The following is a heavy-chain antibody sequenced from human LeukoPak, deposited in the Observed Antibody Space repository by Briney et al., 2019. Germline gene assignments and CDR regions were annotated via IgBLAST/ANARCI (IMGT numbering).Heavy chain of an antibody. CDR1: GGSISSGSYY. D-gene: IGHD2-2*03. CDR3: ARLWNRSIPWISRNDWFDP. CDR2: INHSGST. Sequence: SQTLSLTCTVSGGSISSGSYYWSWIRQPPGKGLEWIGEINHSGSTNYNPSLKSRVTISVDTSKNQFSLKLSSVTAADTAVYYCARLWNRSIPWISRNDWFDPWGQGTLVTVSS. V-gene: IGHV4-39*07. J-gene: IGHJ5*02.